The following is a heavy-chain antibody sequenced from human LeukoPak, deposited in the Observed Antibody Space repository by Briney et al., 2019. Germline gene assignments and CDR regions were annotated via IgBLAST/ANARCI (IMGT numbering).Heavy chain of an antibody. CDR2: VNPNSGNT. V-gene: IGHV1-8*01. D-gene: IGHD2-15*01. J-gene: IGHJ4*02. CDR3: ARGDEAYCSGGSCYPSY. CDR1: GYTFTSYD. Sequence: ASVRVSCKASGYTFTSYDINWVRQATGQGLEWMGWVNPNSGNTGYAQKFQGRVTMTRNTSISTAYMELSSLRSEDTAVYYCARGDEAYCSGGSCYPSYWGQGTLVTVSS.